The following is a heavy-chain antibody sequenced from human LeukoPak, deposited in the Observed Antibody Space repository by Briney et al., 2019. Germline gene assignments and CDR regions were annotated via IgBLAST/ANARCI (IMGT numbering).Heavy chain of an antibody. CDR1: GGSITSGRFY. CDR3: ARDPRGDITGTTFDR. Sequence: PSETLSLTRTLSGGSITSGRFYWTWIRQHPQRGLEWIGYVSYSGSTNYNSSLKSRLTISADTSKNQFYLGLTSVTAADTAVYFCARDPRGDITGTTFDRWGQGTLVTVSS. V-gene: IGHV4-31*03. D-gene: IGHD1-20*01. CDR2: VSYSGST. J-gene: IGHJ5*02.